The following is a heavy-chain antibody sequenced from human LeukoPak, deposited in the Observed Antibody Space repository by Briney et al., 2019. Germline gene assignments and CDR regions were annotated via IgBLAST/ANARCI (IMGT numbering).Heavy chain of an antibody. J-gene: IGHJ4*02. CDR3: ARGRRRESYDFWSGPYGNY. Sequence: PSETLSLTCAVYGGSFSGYYWSWIRQPPGKGLEWIGEINHSGSTNYNPSLKSRVTISVDTSKDQFSLKLSSVTAADTAVYYCARGRRRESYDFWSGPYGNYWGQGTLVTVSS. CDR2: INHSGST. V-gene: IGHV4-34*01. D-gene: IGHD3-3*01. CDR1: GGSFSGYY.